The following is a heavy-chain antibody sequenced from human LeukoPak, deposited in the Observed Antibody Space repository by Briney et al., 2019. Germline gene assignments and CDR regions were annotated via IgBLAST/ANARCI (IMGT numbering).Heavy chain of an antibody. Sequence: GRSLRLSCAAPGFSFDVYAVHWVRHAPGEGLGWVSGISCNSNNIGYADAVKSLFTISRDNAKNSLYLQMNSLRADDMALYYCARVSVGRYYFDNWGQGTPVAVS. V-gene: IGHV3-9*03. CDR1: GFSFDVYA. J-gene: IGHJ4*02. CDR3: ARVSVGRYYFDN. D-gene: IGHD1-14*01. CDR2: ISCNSNNI.